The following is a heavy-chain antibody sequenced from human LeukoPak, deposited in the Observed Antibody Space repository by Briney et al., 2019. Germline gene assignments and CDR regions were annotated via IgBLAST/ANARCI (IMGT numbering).Heavy chain of an antibody. V-gene: IGHV3-23*01. CDR3: ARDGSWGDYQFYFYMDV. Sequence: GGSLRLSCEASGFTFRSFAMSWVRRAPGKGLEWLSGISASGHYIYQADSVKDRFTISRDNSKNTLYIEINSLRVEDTAVYYCARDGSWGDYQFYFYMDVWGKGTTVTVSS. CDR2: ISASGHYI. CDR1: GFTFRSFA. D-gene: IGHD2-2*01. J-gene: IGHJ6*03.